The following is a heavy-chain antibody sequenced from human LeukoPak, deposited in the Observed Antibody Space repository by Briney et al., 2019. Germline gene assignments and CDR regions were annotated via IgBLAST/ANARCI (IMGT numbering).Heavy chain of an antibody. V-gene: IGHV3-21*01. CDR1: GFTFSSYS. Sequence: GGSLRLSCAASGFTFSSYSMNWVRQAPGKGLEWVSSISSSSSYIYYADSVKGRFTISRDNAKNSLYLQMNSLRAEDTAVYYCARDREKRESTVTPIDYWGQGTLVTVSS. D-gene: IGHD4-17*01. CDR2: ISSSSSYI. CDR3: ARDREKRESTVTPIDY. J-gene: IGHJ4*02.